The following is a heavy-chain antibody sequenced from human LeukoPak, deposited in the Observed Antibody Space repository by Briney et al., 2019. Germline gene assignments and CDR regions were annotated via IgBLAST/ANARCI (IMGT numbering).Heavy chain of an antibody. D-gene: IGHD3-3*01. CDR1: GFTFSSYA. J-gene: IGHJ4*02. Sequence: GGSLRLSCAPSGFTFSSYAISWVRQAPGKGLEWVSSISSSSSYIYYADSVKGRFTISRDNAKNSLYLQMNSLRAEDTAVYYCARDNYDFWSGYYASVGYWGQGTLVTVSS. CDR3: ARDNYDFWSGYYASVGY. V-gene: IGHV3-21*01. CDR2: ISSSSSYI.